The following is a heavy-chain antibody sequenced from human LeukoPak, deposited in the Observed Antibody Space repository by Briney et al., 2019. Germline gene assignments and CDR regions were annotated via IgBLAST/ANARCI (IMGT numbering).Heavy chain of an antibody. Sequence: GGSLRLSCAASEFTFSSYSMNWVRQAPGKGLEWVAVISYDGSNKYYADSVKGRFTISRDNSKNTLYLQMNSLRAEDTAVYYCAKDDYYGSGSPYYYYYYGMDVWGQGTTVTVSS. J-gene: IGHJ6*02. CDR1: EFTFSSYS. V-gene: IGHV3-30*18. CDR3: AKDDYYGSGSPYYYYYYGMDV. CDR2: ISYDGSNK. D-gene: IGHD3-10*01.